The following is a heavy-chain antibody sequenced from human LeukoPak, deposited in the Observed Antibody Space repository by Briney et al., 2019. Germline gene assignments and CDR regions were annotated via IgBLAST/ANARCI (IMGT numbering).Heavy chain of an antibody. Sequence: SETLSLTCAVYGGSFSRYYWSWIRQPPGKGLEWIGEINHSGSTNYNPSLKSRVTISVDTSKNQFSLKLSSVTAADTAVYYCARRRVEWLSQPGRRRIYYFDYWGQGTLVTVSS. CDR3: ARRRVEWLSQPGRRRIYYFDY. V-gene: IGHV4-34*01. D-gene: IGHD3-3*01. J-gene: IGHJ4*02. CDR1: GGSFSRYY. CDR2: INHSGST.